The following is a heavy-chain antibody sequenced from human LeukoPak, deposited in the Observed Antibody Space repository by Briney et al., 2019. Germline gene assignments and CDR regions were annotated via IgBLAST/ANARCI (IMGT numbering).Heavy chain of an antibody. D-gene: IGHD1-14*01. V-gene: IGHV1-46*01. CDR2: INPSGGST. Sequence: ASVKVSCKASGYTFTSYYMHWVRQAPGQGLEWMGIINPSGGSTSYAQKFQGRVTMTRDTSTSTVYMELSSLRSEDTAVYHCASSYFTRNEPVDYWGQGTLVTVSS. J-gene: IGHJ4*02. CDR1: GYTFTSYY. CDR3: ASSYFTRNEPVDY.